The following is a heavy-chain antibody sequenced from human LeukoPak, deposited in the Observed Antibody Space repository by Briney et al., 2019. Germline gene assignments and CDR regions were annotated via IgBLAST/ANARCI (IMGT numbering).Heavy chain of an antibody. CDR1: GGSVSSSSYY. V-gene: IGHV4-39*07. CDR3: ARGQLRFWDY. J-gene: IGHJ4*02. D-gene: IGHD3-3*01. CDR2: IHYTGIT. Sequence: SETLSLTCTVSGGSVSSSSYYWGWIRQPPGKGLEWIGSIHYTGITHYNPSLKSRVTISVDTSKNQFSLKVSSVTAADTALYYCARGQLRFWDYWGQGTLVTVSS.